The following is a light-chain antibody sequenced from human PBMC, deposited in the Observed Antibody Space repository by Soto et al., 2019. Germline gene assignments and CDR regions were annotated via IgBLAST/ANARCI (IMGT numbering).Light chain of an antibody. CDR2: GAS. CDR1: QSVSSN. V-gene: IGKV3-15*01. CDR3: QQYNNWPTWT. J-gene: IGKJ1*01. Sequence: EIVMTQSPSTLSVSPGERATLSCSASQSVSSNLAWYQQKPGQAPRLLIYGASTRATGIPARFSGGGSGTDFTLTIGSLQSEDFAVYYCQQYNNWPTWTFGQGTKVDIK.